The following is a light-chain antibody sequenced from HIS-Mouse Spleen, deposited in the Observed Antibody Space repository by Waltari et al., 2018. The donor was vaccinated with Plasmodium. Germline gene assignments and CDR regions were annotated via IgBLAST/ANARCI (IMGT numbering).Light chain of an antibody. CDR1: QSVSSY. J-gene: IGKJ4*01. Sequence: EIVLTQSPATLSLSPGERATLSCMASQSVSSYLAWYQQKPGQAPRLLNYDASNRATGIPARFSGSGSGTDFTLTISSLEPEDFAVYYCQQRSNWPRVLTFGGGTKVEIK. CDR2: DAS. V-gene: IGKV3-11*01. CDR3: QQRSNWPRVLT.